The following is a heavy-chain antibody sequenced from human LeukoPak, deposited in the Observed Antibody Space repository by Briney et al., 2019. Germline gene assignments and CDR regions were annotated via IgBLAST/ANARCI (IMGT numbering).Heavy chain of an antibody. CDR2: INPNSGGT. J-gene: IGHJ5*02. D-gene: IGHD5-18*01. V-gene: IGHV1-2*02. CDR1: GYTFTSYD. CDR3: ARGYSYGHNWLDP. Sequence: ASVKVSCKASGYTFTSYDINWVRQATGQGLEWMGWINPNSGGTNYAQKFQGRVTMTRDTSISTAYMELSRLRSDDTAVYYCARGYSYGHNWLDPWGQGTLVTVSS.